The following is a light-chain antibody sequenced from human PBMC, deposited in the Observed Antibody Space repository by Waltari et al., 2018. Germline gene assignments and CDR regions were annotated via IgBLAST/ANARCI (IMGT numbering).Light chain of an antibody. CDR3: QQYNTYPLT. V-gene: IGKV1-5*03. J-gene: IGKJ1*01. CDR1: QNINSW. CDR2: KAS. Sequence: EIQMTKYPSTLSASVGDRVTITCRASQNINSWLAWYQQKPVKAPKFLIYKASSLESWVPSRFSGSGSGTEFTLTISSLQPDDFGTYYCQQYNTYPLTFGQGTKVEIK.